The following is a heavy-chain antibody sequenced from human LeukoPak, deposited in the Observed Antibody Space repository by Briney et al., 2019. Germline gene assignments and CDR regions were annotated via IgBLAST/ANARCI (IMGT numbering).Heavy chain of an antibody. J-gene: IGHJ3*02. D-gene: IGHD1-26*01. V-gene: IGHV4-59*01. CDR2: IYSNGNT. Sequence: SETLSLTCTVSGGSISSYYWSWIRQPPGKGLEWLAYIYSNGNTNSNPSLKSRVTIAVDTSQSQFSLKLSSVTAADTAVYYCARGLVGLTPHAGVFQIWGQGTKVTVSS. CDR3: ARGLVGLTPHAGVFQI. CDR1: GGSISSYY.